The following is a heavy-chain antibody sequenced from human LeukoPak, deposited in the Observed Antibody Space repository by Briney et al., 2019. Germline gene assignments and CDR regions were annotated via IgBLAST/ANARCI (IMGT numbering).Heavy chain of an antibody. V-gene: IGHV3-30-3*01. CDR1: GFTFSSYA. D-gene: IGHD6-13*01. J-gene: IGHJ4*02. CDR2: ISYDGSNK. Sequence: GGSLRLSCAASGFTFSSYAMHWVRQAPGKGLEWVAVISYDGSNKYYADSVKGRFTISRDNSKNTLYLQMNSLRAEDTAVYYCARDSHPSSSWYIDYWGQGTLVTVSS. CDR3: ARDSHPSSSWYIDY.